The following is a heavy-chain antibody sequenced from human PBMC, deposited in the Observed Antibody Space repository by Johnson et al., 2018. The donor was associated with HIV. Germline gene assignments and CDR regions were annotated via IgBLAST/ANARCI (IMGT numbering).Heavy chain of an antibody. CDR1: GFTFSSYG. D-gene: IGHD3-3*01. V-gene: IGHV3-30*02. Sequence: VQLVESGGGVVQPGGSLRLSCAASGFTFSSYGMHWVRQAPGKGLEWVAFIRYDGSNKYYADSVKGRFTISRDNSKNTLYLQMNSLRDEDTSVYYCTVWRWGWSGQEPFDVWGPGTMVTVSS. J-gene: IGHJ3*01. CDR2: IRYDGSNK. CDR3: TVWRWGWSGQEPFDV.